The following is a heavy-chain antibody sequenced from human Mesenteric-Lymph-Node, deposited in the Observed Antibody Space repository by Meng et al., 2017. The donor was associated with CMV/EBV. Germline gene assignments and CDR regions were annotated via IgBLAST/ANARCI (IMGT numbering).Heavy chain of an antibody. J-gene: IGHJ4*02. Sequence: GGSLRLSCAASGFTFSSYAMHWVRQAPGKGLEWVAVISYDGSNKYYADSVKGRFTISRDNSKNTLYLQMNSLRAEDTAVYYCAREVLLVPAATEIAAGGYWGQGTLVTVSS. CDR3: AREVLLVPAATEIAAGGY. CDR2: ISYDGSNK. CDR1: GFTFSSYA. D-gene: IGHD2-2*01. V-gene: IGHV3-30*04.